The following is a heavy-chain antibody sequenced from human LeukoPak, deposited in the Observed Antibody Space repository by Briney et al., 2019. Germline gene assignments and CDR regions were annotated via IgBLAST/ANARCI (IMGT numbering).Heavy chain of an antibody. J-gene: IGHJ3*01. Sequence: GGPLRLSCAASGFTYSNNWMSWVRQAPGKGLEWVATIKQDGSETYYVDSVKGRFTISRDNAKNSLYLQMNSLRGEDTAVYYCARVQWLWDDVFDVWGQGTMVTVSS. CDR2: IKQDGSET. D-gene: IGHD5-12*01. CDR1: GFTYSNNW. V-gene: IGHV3-7*01. CDR3: ARVQWLWDDVFDV.